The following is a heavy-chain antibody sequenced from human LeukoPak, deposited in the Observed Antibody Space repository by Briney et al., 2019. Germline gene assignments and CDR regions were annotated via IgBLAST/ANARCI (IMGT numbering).Heavy chain of an antibody. Sequence: GGSLRLSCAASGFTFSGSAMHWVRQASGKGLEWVGRIRSKANSYATAYAASVKGRFTISRDDSKNTAYLQMNSLKTEDTAVYYCTSVTMIENYFDYWGQGTLVTVSS. CDR2: IRSKANSYAT. J-gene: IGHJ4*02. V-gene: IGHV3-73*01. D-gene: IGHD3-22*01. CDR1: GFTFSGSA. CDR3: TSVTMIENYFDY.